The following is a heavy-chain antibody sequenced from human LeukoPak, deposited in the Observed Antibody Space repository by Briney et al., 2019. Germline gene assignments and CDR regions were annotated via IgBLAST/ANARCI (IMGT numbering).Heavy chain of an antibody. CDR2: ISSSSSYI. J-gene: IGHJ5*02. CDR3: AGGTTLFDP. V-gene: IGHV3-21*01. D-gene: IGHD2-2*01. CDR1: WVPFFNYG. Sequence: GGAPLPFSAAAWVPFFNYGINWGRRAPRKGGEGGSSISSSSSYIYYADSVKGRFTISRDNAKNSLYLQMNSLRAEDTAVYYCAGGTTLFDPWGQGTLVTVSS.